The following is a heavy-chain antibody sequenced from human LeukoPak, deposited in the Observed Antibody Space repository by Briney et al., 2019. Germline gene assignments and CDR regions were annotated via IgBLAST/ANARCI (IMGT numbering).Heavy chain of an antibody. V-gene: IGHV3-74*01. CDR2: IKYDASST. CDR1: GFAFSNYA. J-gene: IGHJ4*02. D-gene: IGHD1-26*01. Sequence: PGGSLRLSCAASGFAFSNYAMSWVRQAPGKGLEWVSRIKYDASSTSYADSVKGRFTISRDNAKNTLYLQMNSLRAEDTAVYYCARGATYAYYQDYWGQGTLVTVSS. CDR3: ARGATYAYYQDY.